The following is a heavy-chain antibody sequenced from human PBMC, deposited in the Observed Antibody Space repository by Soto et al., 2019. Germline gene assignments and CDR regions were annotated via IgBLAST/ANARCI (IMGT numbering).Heavy chain of an antibody. J-gene: IGHJ6*02. V-gene: IGHV1-69*13. CDR3: ARDNYYDSSGTGYYYGMDV. CDR1: RGTFSSYA. Sequence: ASVKVSCKASRGTFSSYAISWVRQAPGQGLEWMGGIIPIFGTANYAQKFQGRVTITADESTSTAYMELSSLRSEDTAVYYCARDNYYDSSGTGYYYGMDVWGQGTTVTVSS. D-gene: IGHD3-22*01. CDR2: IIPIFGTA.